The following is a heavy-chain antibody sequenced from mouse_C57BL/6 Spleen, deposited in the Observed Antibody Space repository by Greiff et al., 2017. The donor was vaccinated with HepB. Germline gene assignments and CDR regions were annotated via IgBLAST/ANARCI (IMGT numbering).Heavy chain of an antibody. Sequence: QVQLQQPGAELVMPGASVKLSCKASGYTFTSYWMHWVKQRPGQGLEWIGEIDPSDSYTNYNQKFKGKSTLTVDKSSSTAYMQLSSLTSEDSAVYYCARTDYSNRYFDVWGTGTTVTVAS. D-gene: IGHD2-5*01. CDR3: ARTDYSNRYFDV. CDR2: IDPSDSYT. J-gene: IGHJ1*03. CDR1: GYTFTSYW. V-gene: IGHV1-69*01.